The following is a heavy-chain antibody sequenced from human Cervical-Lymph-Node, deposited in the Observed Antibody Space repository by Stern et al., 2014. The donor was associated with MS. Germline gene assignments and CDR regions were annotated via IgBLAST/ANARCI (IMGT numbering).Heavy chain of an antibody. CDR3: ARAVRELGT. CDR2: IMTDGSEK. V-gene: IGHV3-7*01. Sequence: EVQLVQSGGGLVQPGASLRLSCAVSGFTFSNYWMTWVRQAPGKGLEGVASIMTDGSEKSFWASGKGRLTISRDNDKNSLYLQMNSLRAEDTAVYYCARAVRELGTWGQGTLVTVSS. CDR1: GFTFSNYW. D-gene: IGHD1-7*01. J-gene: IGHJ5*02.